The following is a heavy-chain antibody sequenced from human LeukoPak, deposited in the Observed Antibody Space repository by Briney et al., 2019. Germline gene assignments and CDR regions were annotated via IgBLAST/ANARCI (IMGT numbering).Heavy chain of an antibody. Sequence: GGSLRLSCAASGFTVSSNYMSWVRQAPGKGLEWVSVIYSGGSTYYADSVKGRFIISRDNSKNTPYLQMNSLRAEDTAVYYCARDYYDSSGAGSLWGQGTLVTVSS. J-gene: IGHJ4*02. D-gene: IGHD3-22*01. CDR3: ARDYYDSSGAGSL. CDR2: IYSGGST. V-gene: IGHV3-66*02. CDR1: GFTVSSNY.